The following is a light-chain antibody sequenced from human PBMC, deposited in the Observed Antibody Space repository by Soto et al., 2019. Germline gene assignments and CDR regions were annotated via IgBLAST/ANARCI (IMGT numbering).Light chain of an antibody. CDR2: EVS. CDR3: SSYTNRSTYV. Sequence: QSVLSQPASVSGSRGKTITISCTGTSSDVGAYNYVSWYQQHPGKAPKLMIYEVSNRPSGVSNRFYGYKSGNKASLTISGLHAEDEAEYYCSSYTNRSTYVSETGTKVTVL. V-gene: IGLV2-14*01. CDR1: SSDVGAYNY. J-gene: IGLJ1*01.